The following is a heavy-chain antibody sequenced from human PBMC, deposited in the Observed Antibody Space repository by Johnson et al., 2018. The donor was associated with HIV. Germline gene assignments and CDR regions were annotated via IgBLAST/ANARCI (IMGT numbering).Heavy chain of an antibody. D-gene: IGHD6-19*01. CDR2: IGTAGDT. CDR3: ARDRKQWRVVGGGINDI. V-gene: IGHV3-13*01. CDR1: GFTFSSYD. J-gene: IGHJ3*02. Sequence: VQVVESGGGLVQPGGSLRLSCAASGFTFSSYDMHWVRQATGKGLEWVSAIGTAGDTYYPGSVMGRFTISRENAKNTLYLQMNSLRAEATAVYYCARDRKQWRVVGGGINDIWGQGTMVTVSS.